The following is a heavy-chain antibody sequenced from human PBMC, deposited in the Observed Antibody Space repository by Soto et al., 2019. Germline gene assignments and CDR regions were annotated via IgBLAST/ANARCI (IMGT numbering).Heavy chain of an antibody. D-gene: IGHD3-9*01. CDR1: GGSISSSNW. V-gene: IGHV4-4*02. CDR3: ASREDILTSYYPFDY. Sequence: PSETLSLTCAVSGGSISSSNWWSWVRQPPGKGLEWIGEIYHSGSTNYNPSLKSRVTISVDKSKNQFSLKLSSVTAADTAVYYCASREDILTSYYPFDYWGQGTLVTVS. CDR2: IYHSGST. J-gene: IGHJ4*02.